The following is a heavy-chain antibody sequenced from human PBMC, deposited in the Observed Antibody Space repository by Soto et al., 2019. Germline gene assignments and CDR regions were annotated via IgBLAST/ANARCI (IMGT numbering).Heavy chain of an antibody. CDR1: GFTFSTYG. V-gene: IGHV3-30*18. CDR2: ISYDGSAK. D-gene: IGHD2-2*01. CDR3: AKVQIELCSSSSCFCMDV. Sequence: GGSLRLSCAASGFTFSTYGMHWVRQAPGKGLEWVAVISYDGSAKYYTDSVKGRFTISRDNSKSTVYLQMNSLRAEDTAVYFCAKVQIELCSSSSCFCMDVWGQGTTVTVSS. J-gene: IGHJ6*02.